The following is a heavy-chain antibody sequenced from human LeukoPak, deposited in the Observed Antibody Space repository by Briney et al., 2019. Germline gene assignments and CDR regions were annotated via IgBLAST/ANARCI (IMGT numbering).Heavy chain of an antibody. CDR3: EASLDAFDI. V-gene: IGHV3-7*01. CDR2: IKQDGSEK. CDR1: GFTFSSYW. Sequence: GGSLRLSCAASGFTFSSYWMSWVRQAPGKGLEWVANIKQDGSEKYYVDSVKGRFTISRDNSKNTLYLQMDSLRVEDTAVYYCEASLDAFDIWGQGTMVAVSS. J-gene: IGHJ3*02.